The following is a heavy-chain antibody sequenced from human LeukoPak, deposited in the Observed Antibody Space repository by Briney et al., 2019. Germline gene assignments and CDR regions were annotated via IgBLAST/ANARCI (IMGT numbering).Heavy chain of an antibody. CDR3: ARDNKAVISGSYSYYFDY. CDR1: GGSVSSSNW. Sequence: SETLSLTCAVSGGSVSSSNWWSWVRQPPGKGLEWVGEIYHSGSTNYNPSLKSRVTISVDKSKNQFSLKLSSVTAADTAVYYCARDNKAVISGSYSYYFDYWGQGTLVTVSS. J-gene: IGHJ4*02. V-gene: IGHV4-4*02. D-gene: IGHD1-26*01. CDR2: IYHSGST.